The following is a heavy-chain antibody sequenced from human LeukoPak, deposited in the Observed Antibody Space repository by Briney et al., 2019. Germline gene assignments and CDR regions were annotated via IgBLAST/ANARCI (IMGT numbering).Heavy chain of an antibody. V-gene: IGHV1-69*04. CDR3: ARDMVIMTTVTPWDWFDP. Sequence: SVKVSCKASGGTFSSHAISWVRQAPGQGLEWMGRIIPILGIANYAQKFQGRVTITADKSTSTAYMELSSLRSEDTAVYYCARDMVIMTTVTPWDWFDPWGQGTLVTVSS. D-gene: IGHD4-17*01. J-gene: IGHJ5*02. CDR2: IIPILGIA. CDR1: GGTFSSHA.